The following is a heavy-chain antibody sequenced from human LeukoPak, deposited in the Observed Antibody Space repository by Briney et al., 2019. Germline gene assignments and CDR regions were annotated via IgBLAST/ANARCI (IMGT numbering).Heavy chain of an antibody. CDR2: VKTKTDGGTT. Sequence: PGGSLRLSRAASGFTFHNAWLSWVRQAPNKGLEWVGRVKTKTDGGTTDYAAPVKGRFTFSRDDSKDTLYLQMNRLKTEDTAVYYCTTDYGSGNYHYFNYWGQGTLVTVSS. J-gene: IGHJ4*02. D-gene: IGHD3-10*01. CDR3: TTDYGSGNYHYFNY. CDR1: GFTFHNAW. V-gene: IGHV3-15*01.